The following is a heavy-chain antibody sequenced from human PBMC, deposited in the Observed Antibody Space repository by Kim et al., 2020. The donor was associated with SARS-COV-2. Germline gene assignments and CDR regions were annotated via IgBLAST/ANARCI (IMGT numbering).Heavy chain of an antibody. CDR3: ARDFGAAAGTGYYFDY. J-gene: IGHJ4*02. V-gene: IGHV3-30*04. CDR2: ISYDGSNK. CDR1: GFTFSSYA. D-gene: IGHD6-13*01. Sequence: GGSLRLSCAASGFTFSSYAMHWVRQAPGKGLEWVAVISYDGSNKYYADSVKGRFTISRDNSKNTLYLQMNSLRAEDTAVYYCARDFGAAAGTGYYFDYWGQGTLVTVSS.